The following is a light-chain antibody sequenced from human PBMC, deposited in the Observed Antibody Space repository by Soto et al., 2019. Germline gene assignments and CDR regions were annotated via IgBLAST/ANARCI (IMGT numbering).Light chain of an antibody. Sequence: EIVLTQSPATLSLSPGERATLSCRASQSVGSYLAWYLQKPGQAPRLLISDASNRATGIPARFSGSGSGTDFTLTISSLEPEDFAVYYCQQYGSSPWTFGQGTKVEIK. CDR1: QSVGSY. V-gene: IGKV3-11*01. J-gene: IGKJ1*01. CDR2: DAS. CDR3: QQYGSSPWT.